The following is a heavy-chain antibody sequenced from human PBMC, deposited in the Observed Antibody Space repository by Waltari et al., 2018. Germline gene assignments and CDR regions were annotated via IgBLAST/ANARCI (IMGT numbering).Heavy chain of an antibody. CDR2: MNPKSGNT. J-gene: IGHJ6*02. V-gene: IGHV1-8*01. Sequence: QVQLVQSWAEVKKPGASVKVSCKASGDTFTSCDINWVRQASGQGLEWLGWMNPKSGNTNYAQKFLGRVTQTMDISVNTAYMELSSLTSEDTAVYYCAAEKWERQGGYYYFGMDVWGQGTTVTVSS. D-gene: IGHD1-26*01. CDR1: GDTFTSCD. CDR3: AAEKWERQGGYYYFGMDV.